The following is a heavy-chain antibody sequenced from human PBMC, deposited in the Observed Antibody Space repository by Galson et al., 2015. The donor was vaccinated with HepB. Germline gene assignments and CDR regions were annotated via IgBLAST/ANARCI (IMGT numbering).Heavy chain of an antibody. Sequence: SVKVSCKASGFTFTSSAVQWVRQARGQRLEWIGWIVVGSGNTNYAQKFQERVTITRDMSTSTAYMELSSLRSEDTAVYYCAADDSFYDSSGYGIWGQGTLVTVSS. V-gene: IGHV1-58*01. CDR1: GFTFTSSA. CDR2: IVVGSGNT. J-gene: IGHJ4*02. D-gene: IGHD3-22*01. CDR3: AADDSFYDSSGYGI.